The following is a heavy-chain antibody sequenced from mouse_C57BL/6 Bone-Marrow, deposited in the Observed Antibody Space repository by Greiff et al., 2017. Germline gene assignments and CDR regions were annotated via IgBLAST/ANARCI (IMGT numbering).Heavy chain of an antibody. J-gene: IGHJ3*01. D-gene: IGHD2-2*01. V-gene: IGHV14-4*01. CDR2: IDPANGDT. Sequence: DVKLQESGAELVRPGASVKLSCTASGFNINDDYMHWVKQRPDQGLEWIGWIDPANGDTEYASKFQGKATITADTSSNTAYLQLSSLTSEDTAVYYCTTGKIYYCYGGPAYWGQGTLVPVSA. CDR1: GFNINDDY. CDR3: TTGKIYYCYGGPAY.